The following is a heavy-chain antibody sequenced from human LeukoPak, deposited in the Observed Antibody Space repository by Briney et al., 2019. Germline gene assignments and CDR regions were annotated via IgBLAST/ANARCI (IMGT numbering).Heavy chain of an antibody. CDR1: GFAFSSDA. CDR2: ISGSGGST. D-gene: IGHD3-10*01. V-gene: IGHV3-23*01. J-gene: IGHJ4*02. Sequence: GFLRFSCAATGFAFSSDALSWLREAPGKGLEWVSTISGSGGSTYYADSVKGRFTISRDNSKNTLYVQMSSLRADDTAVYYCAKGYYYGSGSYSTFDYWGQGTLVTVSS. CDR3: AKGYYYGSGSYSTFDY.